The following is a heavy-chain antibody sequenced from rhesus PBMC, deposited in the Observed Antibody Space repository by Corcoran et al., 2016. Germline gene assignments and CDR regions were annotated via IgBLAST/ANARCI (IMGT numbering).Heavy chain of an antibody. V-gene: IGHV4-165*01. Sequence: QLQLQESGKGLVKPSETLSLTCAVSGGSISGYWWSWIRQSPGRGLEWIGRSERNWRTAYKPSLKIRYTITRETAKNQFCLKLSALTAADTAVYYCARDPSYYNIWTGYWYFDLCGPGTPITISS. CDR3: ARDPSYYNIWTGYWYFDL. CDR2: SERNWRT. J-gene: IGHJ2*01. CDR1: GGSISGYW. D-gene: IGHD3-3*01.